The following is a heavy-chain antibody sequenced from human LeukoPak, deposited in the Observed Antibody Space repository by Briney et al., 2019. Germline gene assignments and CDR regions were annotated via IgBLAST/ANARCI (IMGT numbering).Heavy chain of an antibody. Sequence: GSLPLSCAASGFPFSSYWMHWVRQAPGKGLVWVARINDDGSGIFYADSVKGRFTISRDNAKNTLYLQMNSLRAEDTAVYYCARRVAQVLDYWGQGTLVTVSS. CDR2: INDDGSGI. D-gene: IGHD5-12*01. CDR1: GFPFSSYW. J-gene: IGHJ4*02. CDR3: ARRVAQVLDY. V-gene: IGHV3-74*01.